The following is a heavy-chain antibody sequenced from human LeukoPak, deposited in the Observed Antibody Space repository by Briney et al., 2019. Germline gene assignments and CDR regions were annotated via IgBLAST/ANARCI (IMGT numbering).Heavy chain of an antibody. CDR2: LQNHGSDI. CDR3: AREPPTWELHQHAFDI. J-gene: IGHJ3*02. V-gene: IGHV3-30*19. D-gene: IGHD1-26*01. Sequence: GGSLRLSCAASGFTFSNYGMHWVRQAPDKGLEWVAFLQNHGSDIHYADSVEGRFTISRDNSKNTLYLQMNSLRPEDTAVYYCAREPPTWELHQHAFDIWGQGTMVTVSS. CDR1: GFTFSNYG.